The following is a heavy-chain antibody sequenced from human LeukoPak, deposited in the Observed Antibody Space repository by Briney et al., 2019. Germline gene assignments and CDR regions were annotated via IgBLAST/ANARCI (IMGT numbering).Heavy chain of an antibody. CDR2: ISNSGSSI. CDR3: GRGHWGLGY. J-gene: IGHJ4*02. Sequence: GGSLRLSCAVSGFTFSDSHMTWIRQAPGKGLEWVSYISNSGSSISYADSVKGRFTTSRDNAKSSPYLQMNSLRAENTAVYYCGRGHWGLGYWGQGALVSVCS. CDR1: GFTFSDSH. D-gene: IGHD7-27*01. V-gene: IGHV3-11*04.